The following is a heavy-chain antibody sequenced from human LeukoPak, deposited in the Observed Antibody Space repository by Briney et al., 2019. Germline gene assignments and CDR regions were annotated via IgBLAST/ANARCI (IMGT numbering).Heavy chain of an antibody. CDR1: GGSFSGYY. J-gene: IGHJ3*02. Sequence: SETLSLTCAVYGGSFSGYYWSWIRQPPGKGLEWIGYIYDSGSTNYNPSLKSRVTISVDTSKNQFSLKLSSVTAADTAVYYCACLTTADAFDIWGQGTMVTVSS. V-gene: IGHV4-59*01. D-gene: IGHD3-22*01. CDR2: IYDSGST. CDR3: ACLTTADAFDI.